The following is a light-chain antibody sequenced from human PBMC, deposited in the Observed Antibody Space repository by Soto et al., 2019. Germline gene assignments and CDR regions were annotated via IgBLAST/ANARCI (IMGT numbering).Light chain of an antibody. V-gene: IGKV3-20*01. CDR2: GAS. CDR1: QSLTSRF. Sequence: EIVLTQSPGTLSFSPGERASLSCRVSQSLTSRFLAWYQQKPSQAPRLLIYGASSRATGVPDRFSGSGSGTDVTLTIDRLEPEDFAVYYCQQYDRSPLTFVPGTKVEIK. J-gene: IGKJ1*01. CDR3: QQYDRSPLT.